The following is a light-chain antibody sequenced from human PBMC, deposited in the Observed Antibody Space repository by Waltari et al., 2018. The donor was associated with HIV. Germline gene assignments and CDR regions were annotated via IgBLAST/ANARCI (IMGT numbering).Light chain of an antibody. CDR3: LQHYDYPRS. J-gene: IGKJ2*01. Sequence: DIQMTQSPSSLSASVGDRVTITCRASQGIRNDLGWYQHKPGTPPWRLIYSASTLQSGVSSRFSGSGSGTEFTLTISSLQPEDSATYYCLQHYDYPRSFGQGTKLGI. CDR2: SAS. CDR1: QGIRND. V-gene: IGKV1-17*01.